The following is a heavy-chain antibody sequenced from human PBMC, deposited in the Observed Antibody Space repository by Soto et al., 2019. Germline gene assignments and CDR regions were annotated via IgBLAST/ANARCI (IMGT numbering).Heavy chain of an antibody. V-gene: IGHV3-9*01. D-gene: IGHD4-4*01. Sequence: EVQLVESGGGWVQPGRSLRLSCAASGFTFENYAMHWVRQGPGKGLEWVAGISWKRGSIGYADSVRGRFTISRDNAKNSLYLQMNSLRPEDTALYYCAKDKVYSNYQYYFASWGQGTLVTVSS. CDR2: ISWKRGSI. CDR3: AKDKVYSNYQYYFAS. J-gene: IGHJ4*02. CDR1: GFTFENYA.